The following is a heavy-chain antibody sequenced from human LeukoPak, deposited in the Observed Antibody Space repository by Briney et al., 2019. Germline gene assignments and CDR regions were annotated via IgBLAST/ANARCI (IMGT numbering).Heavy chain of an antibody. CDR1: GYTFRNYG. CDR2: INTYNGNT. CDR3: ARDLVHHRLLATNYNWFDP. J-gene: IGHJ5*02. Sequence: GASVKVSCKTSGYTFRNYGISWVRQAPGQGLEWMGWINTYNGNTIYAQKLQGRVTMTTDTSTTTAYMELRSLRSDDTAVYYCARDLVHHRLLATNYNWFDPWGQGTLVTVSS. D-gene: IGHD4/OR15-4a*01. V-gene: IGHV1-18*01.